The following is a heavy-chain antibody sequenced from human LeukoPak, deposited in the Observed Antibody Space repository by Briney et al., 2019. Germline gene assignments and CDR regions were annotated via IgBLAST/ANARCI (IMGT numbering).Heavy chain of an antibody. CDR2: TNLGGNT. CDR3: ALKDSSAWSFDY. Sequence: SETLSLTCAIYGGSFNTYYWTWLRQPPGKGLEWIGETNLGGNTNYNPSLKSRVTISVGTSKSQFSLKLSSATAADAAVYYCALKDSSAWSFDYWGQGNLVTVSS. CDR1: GGSFNTYY. D-gene: IGHD3-22*01. J-gene: IGHJ4*02. V-gene: IGHV4-34*01.